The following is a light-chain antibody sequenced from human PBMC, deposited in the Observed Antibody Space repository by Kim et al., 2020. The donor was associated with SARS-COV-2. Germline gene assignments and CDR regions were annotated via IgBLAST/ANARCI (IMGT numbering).Light chain of an antibody. CDR1: SLRSYY. V-gene: IGLV3-19*01. J-gene: IGLJ2*01. CDR2: GKN. CDR3: NSRDSNDNVV. Sequence: VALGKTVRITCQGDSLRSYYATWYQQKPGQAPIVVIYGKNNRPSGIPDRFAGSSSGNTASLTSTGTQAGDEADYYCNSRDSNDNVVFGGGTQLTVL.